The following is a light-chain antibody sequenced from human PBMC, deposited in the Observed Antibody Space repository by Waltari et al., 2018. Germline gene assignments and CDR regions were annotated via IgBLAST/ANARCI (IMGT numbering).Light chain of an antibody. CDR2: KAS. CDR3: LQYNTSPWT. J-gene: IGKJ1*01. CDR1: QTISSW. V-gene: IGKV1-5*03. Sequence: DIQMTQSPPSLSASVGDTVTIACRATQTISSWLAWYQQKPGKAPKLLIYKASSLQGGVPSRFTGGGSGTDFTLTISSLQSEDFATYYCLQYNTSPWTFGQGTKVDVK.